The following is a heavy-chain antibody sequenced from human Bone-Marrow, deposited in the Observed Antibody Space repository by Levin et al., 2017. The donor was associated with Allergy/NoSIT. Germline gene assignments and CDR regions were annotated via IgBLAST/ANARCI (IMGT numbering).Heavy chain of an antibody. CDR1: GDSITSGSSY. D-gene: IGHD3-9*01. J-gene: IGHJ3*02. CDR2: LYNSGTT. Sequence: SETLSLTCTVSGDSITSGSSYWSWIRQPAGMGLEWIGRLYNSGTTNYKPSLKSRVTILVDTSNNQFSLRLSSVTAADTAVYYCARGRYLDWSVDAFDIWGQGTMVTVSS. V-gene: IGHV4-61*02. CDR3: ARGRYLDWSVDAFDI.